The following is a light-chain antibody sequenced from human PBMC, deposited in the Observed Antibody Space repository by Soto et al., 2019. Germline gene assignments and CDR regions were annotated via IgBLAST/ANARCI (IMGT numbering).Light chain of an antibody. V-gene: IGKV3-11*01. Sequence: EIVLTQSPATLSLSPGERATLSCRASQSISSFLAWYQHKPGRAPRLLIYDVSKRATGIPARFSASGSGTDFTLTISSLEPEDFAVYYCHQRSSWPLTFGGGTTVELK. J-gene: IGKJ4*01. CDR3: HQRSSWPLT. CDR1: QSISSF. CDR2: DVS.